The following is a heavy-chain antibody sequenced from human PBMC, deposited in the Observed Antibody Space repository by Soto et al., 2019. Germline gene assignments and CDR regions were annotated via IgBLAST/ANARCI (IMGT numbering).Heavy chain of an antibody. CDR2: MNTDGSDT. CDR1: GFTFSSYW. J-gene: IGHJ5*02. Sequence: EMQLVESGGGLVQPGGSLRLSCAASGFTFSSYWMHWVRQAPGKGLVWVSRMNTDGSDTYYADSVKGRFTISRDNARKTMYLQMNSLRVEDTAVYYCAREGMGFSNWFDPRGQGTLVSVSS. CDR3: AREGMGFSNWFDP. D-gene: IGHD2-8*01. V-gene: IGHV3-74*01.